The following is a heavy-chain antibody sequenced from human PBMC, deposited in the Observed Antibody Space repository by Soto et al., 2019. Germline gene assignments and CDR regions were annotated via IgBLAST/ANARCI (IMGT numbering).Heavy chain of an antibody. CDR2: IYYSGST. J-gene: IGHJ5*02. Sequence: PSEILSLTCSVSGGSISSRGCYCGWNRQTPGKGLEWIGTIYYSGSTYYNQSLKSQVTISVDTSKNQFSLKLSSVTAADTAVYYCATSNWFDPWGQGTLVTVPQ. CDR1: GGSISSRGCY. CDR3: ATSNWFDP. V-gene: IGHV4-39*01.